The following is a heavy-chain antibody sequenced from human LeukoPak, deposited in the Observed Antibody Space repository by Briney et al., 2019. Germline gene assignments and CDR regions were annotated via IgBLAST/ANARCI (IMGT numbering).Heavy chain of an antibody. J-gene: IGHJ4*02. CDR2: ISSSSSYI. Sequence: GGSLRLSCAASGFTFSSYSMNWVRQAPGKGLEWVSSISSSSSYIYYADSVKGRFTISRDNAQNSLYLQMNSLRAEDTAVYYCARAKWGRYDSSGPTYWGQGTLVTVSS. V-gene: IGHV3-21*01. D-gene: IGHD3-22*01. CDR3: ARAKWGRYDSSGPTY. CDR1: GFTFSSYS.